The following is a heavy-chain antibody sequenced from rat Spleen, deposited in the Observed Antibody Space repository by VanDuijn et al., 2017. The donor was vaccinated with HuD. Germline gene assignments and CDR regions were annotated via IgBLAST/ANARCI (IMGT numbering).Heavy chain of an antibody. CDR3: TKGGHFDY. J-gene: IGHJ2*01. CDR1: GFTFSNYG. Sequence: EVQLVESGGGLVQPGRSLKLSCAASGFTFSNYGMAWVRQAPTKGLEWVASITNSGGSTYYRDSVKGRFTISRDNAKSTLYLQMDSLRSEDTATYYCTKGGHFDYWGQGVMVTVSS. V-gene: IGHV5-27*01. CDR2: ITNSGGST.